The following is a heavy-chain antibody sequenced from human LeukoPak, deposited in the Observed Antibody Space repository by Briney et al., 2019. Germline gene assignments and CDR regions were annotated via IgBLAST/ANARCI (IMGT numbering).Heavy chain of an antibody. CDR3: AKHKGRYPLLSTEVDL. J-gene: IGHJ2*01. CDR1: GFTFSSYA. D-gene: IGHD2-2*01. CDR2: ISGSGGST. Sequence: GGSLRLSCAASGFTFSSYAMSWVRQAPGKGLEWVSAISGSGGSTYYADSVKGRFTISRDNSKNTLYLQMNSLRAEDTAVYYCAKHKGRYPLLSTEVDLWGRGTLVTVSS. V-gene: IGHV3-23*01.